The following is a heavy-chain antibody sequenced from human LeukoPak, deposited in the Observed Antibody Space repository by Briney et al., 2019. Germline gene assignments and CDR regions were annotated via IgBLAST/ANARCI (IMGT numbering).Heavy chain of an antibody. CDR1: GYTFTGYY. CDR3: AYGSGSYYQPPFDY. V-gene: IGHV1-2*02. CDR2: INPHSGGT. Sequence: ASVKVSCKASGYTFTGYYMHWVRQAPGQGLEWMGWINPHSGGTNYAQKFQGRVTMTRDTSISTAYMELSRLRSDDTAVYYCAYGSGSYYQPPFDYWGQGTLVTVSS. D-gene: IGHD3-10*01. J-gene: IGHJ4*02.